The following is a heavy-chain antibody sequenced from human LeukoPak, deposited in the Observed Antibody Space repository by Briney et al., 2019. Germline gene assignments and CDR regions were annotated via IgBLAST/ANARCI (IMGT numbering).Heavy chain of an antibody. V-gene: IGHV4-59*08. CDR2: IYYSGDT. Sequence: SETLSLTCAVSDGSISDYDWIWVRQPPGKGLEWIGRIYYSGDTNYNPSLKSRVTISVDTSKNQFSLRLTSVTATDTAVYYCARHGWGVDWGQGTLVTVSS. CDR3: ARHGWGVD. J-gene: IGHJ4*02. CDR1: DGSISDYD. D-gene: IGHD3-10*01.